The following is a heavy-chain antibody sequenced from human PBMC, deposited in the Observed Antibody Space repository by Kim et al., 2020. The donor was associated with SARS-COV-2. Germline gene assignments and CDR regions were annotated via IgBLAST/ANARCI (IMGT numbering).Heavy chain of an antibody. V-gene: IGHV4-30-4*01. CDR1: SGSISNIDFY. CDR3: ATSSGGIFGMVVTGEFYFDY. J-gene: IGHJ4*02. Sequence: SETLSLTCTVSSGSISNIDFYWSWIRQPPGKGLEWIGYIDYSGSTYYNPSLKSRVTISVDTSKNQFSLNLSSVTAADTAVYYCATSSGGIFGMVVTGEFYFDYWGQGTLVTVSS. CDR2: IDYSGST. D-gene: IGHD3-3*01.